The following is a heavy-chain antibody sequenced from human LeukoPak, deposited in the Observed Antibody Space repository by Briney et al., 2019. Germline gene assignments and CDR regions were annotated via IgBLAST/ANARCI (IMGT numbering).Heavy chain of an antibody. Sequence: TLSLTYIVSGGSIRSGGYYWSCIRHHPGKGLEWIGYIYYSGNAYYNPSLTSRVTISVDTSKNQFSLKLSSVTAADTAVYYCARAGYDSSGYSTYYFDYWGQGTLVTVSS. CDR3: ARAGYDSSGYSTYYFDY. CDR2: IYYSGNA. D-gene: IGHD3-22*01. J-gene: IGHJ4*02. V-gene: IGHV4-31*03. CDR1: GGSIRSGGYY.